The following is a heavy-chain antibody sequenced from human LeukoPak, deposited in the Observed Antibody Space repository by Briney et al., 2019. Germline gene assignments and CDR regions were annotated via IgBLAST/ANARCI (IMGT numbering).Heavy chain of an antibody. CDR2: IYYSGGA. D-gene: IGHD2-21*02. Sequence: SETLSPTCTVSGDSLRKSTFYWVWIRQPPGKGLEWIGSIYYSGGADYNPSLQSRVTISVDTSKNEFSLKVRSVTAADTAVYFCARTHCEGDCFSAIRYWGQGTPVTVSS. J-gene: IGHJ4*02. V-gene: IGHV4-39*07. CDR1: GDSLRKSTFY. CDR3: ARTHCEGDCFSAIRY.